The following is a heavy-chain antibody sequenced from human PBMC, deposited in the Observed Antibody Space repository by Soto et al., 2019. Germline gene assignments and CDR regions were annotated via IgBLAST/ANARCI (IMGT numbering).Heavy chain of an antibody. CDR2: IRSKANSYAT. V-gene: IGHV3-73*01. Sequence: GGSLRLSCAASGFTFSGSAMHWVRQASGKGLEWVGRIRSKANSYATAYAASVKGRFTISREDSKNTAYLQMNSLNTEDAAVYYCSSKEGAPDAFDIWGQGTMVTVSS. D-gene: IGHD1-26*01. CDR1: GFTFSGSA. CDR3: SSKEGAPDAFDI. J-gene: IGHJ3*02.